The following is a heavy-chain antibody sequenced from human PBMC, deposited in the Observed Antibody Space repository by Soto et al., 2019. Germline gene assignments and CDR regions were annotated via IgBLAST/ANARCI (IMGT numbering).Heavy chain of an antibody. J-gene: IGHJ6*02. Sequence: GGSLRLSCVGSGLALSDRQMDWVRQAPGKGLEWVSYINNVGTAIYYADSVRGRFTISRDNAKNSLFLKMNGLRVEDTAIYYCATGLTGYAMDVWGQGTTVTVPS. CDR1: GLALSDRQ. V-gene: IGHV3-48*03. CDR3: ATGLTGYAMDV. D-gene: IGHD2-2*01. CDR2: INNVGTAI.